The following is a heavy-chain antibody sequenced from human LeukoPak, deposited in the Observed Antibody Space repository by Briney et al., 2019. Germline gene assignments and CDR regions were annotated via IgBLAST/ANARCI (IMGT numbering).Heavy chain of an antibody. CDR3: ARRISSGWLAIEY. CDR2: ISSDGSST. CDR1: GFTFSSNW. J-gene: IGHJ4*02. V-gene: IGHV3-74*01. Sequence: GGSLRLSCAASGFTFSSNWMHWVRQAPGKGRVWVSRISSDGSSTTYADSVKGRFTISRDNAKNTLYLQMNSLRAEDTAVYYCARRISSGWLAIEYWGQGTLVTVSS. D-gene: IGHD6-19*01.